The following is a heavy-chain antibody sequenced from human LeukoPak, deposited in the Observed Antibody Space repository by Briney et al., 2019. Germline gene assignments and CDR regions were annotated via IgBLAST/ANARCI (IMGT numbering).Heavy chain of an antibody. V-gene: IGHV4-59*08. CDR3: ARHLAARLGGARFSDY. CDR1: GVSINSYY. CDR2: IDDSGNT. J-gene: IGHJ4*02. D-gene: IGHD2-21*01. Sequence: SETLSLTCIVSGVSINSYYWSWIRQPPGKGLEWIAYIDDSGNTNSNPSLKSRVTISVDTSRNEFSLKVNYVTAADTAVYYCARHLAARLGGARFSDYWGQGTLVTVSS.